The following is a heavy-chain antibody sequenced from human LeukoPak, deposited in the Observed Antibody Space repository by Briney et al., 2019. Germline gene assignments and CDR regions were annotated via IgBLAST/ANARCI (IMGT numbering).Heavy chain of an antibody. Sequence: PGGSLRLSCAASGFTFSSYSMNWFRQAPGKGLEWVSYISSSSSTIYYADSVKGRFTISRDNAKNSLYLQMNSLRAEDTAVYYCARGGHLQWELLNWYFDLWGRGTLVTVSS. CDR1: GFTFSSYS. D-gene: IGHD1-26*01. CDR3: ARGGHLQWELLNWYFDL. CDR2: ISSSSSTI. J-gene: IGHJ2*01. V-gene: IGHV3-48*01.